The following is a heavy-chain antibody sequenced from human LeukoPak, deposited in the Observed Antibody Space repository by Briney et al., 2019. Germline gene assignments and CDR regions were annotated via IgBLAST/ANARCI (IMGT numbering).Heavy chain of an antibody. D-gene: IGHD2-21*02. CDR1: GFTFSTYA. J-gene: IGHJ1*01. V-gene: IGHV3-23*01. CDR3: AKPERKVVVTPIHGYFQH. CDR2: VSSSGGST. Sequence: PGGSLRLSCAASGFTFSTYAMSWVRQAPGKGLEWVSAVSSSGGSTYYADSVKGRFTISRDNSKNTLYLQMSSLRAEDTAVYYCAKPERKVVVTPIHGYFQHWGQGTLVSVSS.